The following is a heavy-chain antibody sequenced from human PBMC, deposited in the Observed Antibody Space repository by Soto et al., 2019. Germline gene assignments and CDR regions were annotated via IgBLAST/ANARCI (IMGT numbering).Heavy chain of an antibody. Sequence: SVKVSCKAPGGTFSSYTISWVRQAPGQGLEWMGRIIPILGIANYAQKFQGRVTITADKSTSTAYMELSSLRSEDTAVYYCVLWIKDYYYYGMDVWGQGTTVTVSS. CDR1: GGTFSSYT. CDR2: IIPILGIA. CDR3: VLWIKDYYYYGMDV. J-gene: IGHJ6*02. V-gene: IGHV1-69*02. D-gene: IGHD2-2*03.